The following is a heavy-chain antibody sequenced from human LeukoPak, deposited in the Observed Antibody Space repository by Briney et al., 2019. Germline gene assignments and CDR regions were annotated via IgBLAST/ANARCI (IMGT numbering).Heavy chain of an antibody. D-gene: IGHD5-18*01. CDR2: ISYDESNK. V-gene: IGHV3-30*03. Sequence: GGSLRLSCAASGFTFSGFGMHWVRQAPGKGLEWVALISYDESNKYYAGSVKGRFTISRDNAKNTLYLQMNSLRAEDTAVYYCACDTVQRAVGIDYWGQGTLVTVSS. J-gene: IGHJ4*02. CDR3: ACDTVQRAVGIDY. CDR1: GFTFSGFG.